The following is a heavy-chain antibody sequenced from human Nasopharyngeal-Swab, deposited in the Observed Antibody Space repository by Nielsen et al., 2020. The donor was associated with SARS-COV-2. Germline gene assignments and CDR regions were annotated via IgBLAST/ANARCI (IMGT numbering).Heavy chain of an antibody. Sequence: ASVKVSCKASGYRFNSYGISWVRQAPGQGLEWMGWIGVYNGNTKYAPRVQGRVTMTADTSTSTVNMEVRGLRSDDTAVYYCARDGFYDFWSGYGGDDFYGMDVWGQGTTVTVTS. D-gene: IGHD3-3*01. CDR1: GYRFNSYG. CDR2: IGVYNGNT. J-gene: IGHJ6*02. V-gene: IGHV1-18*01. CDR3: ARDGFYDFWSGYGGDDFYGMDV.